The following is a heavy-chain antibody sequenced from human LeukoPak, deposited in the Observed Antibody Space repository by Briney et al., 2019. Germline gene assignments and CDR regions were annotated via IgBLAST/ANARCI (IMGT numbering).Heavy chain of an antibody. CDR1: GYTFTGYY. V-gene: IGHV1-2*02. CDR3: ARIAEVDIVATDDAFDI. D-gene: IGHD5-12*01. Sequence: ASVKVSCKASGYTFTGYYMHWVRQAPGQGLEWMGWINLNSGGTNYAQKFQGRVTMTRDTSISTAYMELSRLRSDDTAVYYCARIAEVDIVATDDAFDIWGQGTMVTVSS. J-gene: IGHJ3*02. CDR2: INLNSGGT.